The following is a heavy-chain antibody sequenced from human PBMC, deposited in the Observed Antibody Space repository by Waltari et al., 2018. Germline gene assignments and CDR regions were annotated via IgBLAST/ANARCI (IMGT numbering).Heavy chain of an antibody. D-gene: IGHD5-18*01. CDR1: GFTFDDYA. J-gene: IGHJ4*02. V-gene: IGHV3-9*01. CDR3: AKGIDSYGNAFDY. Sequence: EVQLVESGGGLVQPGRSLRLSCAASGFTFDDYAMHWVRQAPGKGLEWVSGISWNSGSIGYADSVKGRFTISRDNAKNSLYLQMNSLRAEDTALYYCAKGIDSYGNAFDYWGQGTLVTVSS. CDR2: ISWNSGSI.